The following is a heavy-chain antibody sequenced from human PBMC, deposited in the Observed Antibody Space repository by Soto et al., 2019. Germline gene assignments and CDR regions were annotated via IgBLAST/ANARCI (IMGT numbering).Heavy chain of an antibody. D-gene: IGHD6-13*01. CDR2: IIPIFGTA. CDR1: GGTFSSYA. Sequence: SVKVSCKASGGTFSSYAISWVRQAPGQGLEWMGGIIPIFGTANYAQKFQGRVTITADESTSTAYMELSSLRSEDTAVYYCARVSAGGQAPFDCWGRGTRVTVSS. CDR3: ARVSAGGQAPFDC. J-gene: IGHJ4*02. V-gene: IGHV1-69*13.